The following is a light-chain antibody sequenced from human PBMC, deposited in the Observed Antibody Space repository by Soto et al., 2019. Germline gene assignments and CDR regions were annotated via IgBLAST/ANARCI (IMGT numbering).Light chain of an antibody. V-gene: IGKV1-39*01. CDR2: GAY. Sequence: DIQMTQSPSTLSASVGDRVTITCRASQSTSSWVAWYQQKPGKAPKLLIQGAYPLQSGAPSRFSGHGSGTNFTLTISSLQPEDSATYYCQQSSITPYTFGQGTRLEIK. CDR1: QSTSSW. CDR3: QQSSITPYT. J-gene: IGKJ5*01.